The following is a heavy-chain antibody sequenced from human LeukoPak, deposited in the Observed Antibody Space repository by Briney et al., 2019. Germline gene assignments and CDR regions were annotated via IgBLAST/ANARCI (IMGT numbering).Heavy chain of an antibody. V-gene: IGHV3-23*01. CDR3: ARTDYYDSSGYYLY. CDR1: GFTFSSYA. D-gene: IGHD3-22*01. Sequence: GGSLRLSCAASGFTFSSYAMSWVRQAPGKGLAWVSAISSSGDVTKYADSAKSRFTISRDNSKNTVYLQMNSLRAEDTAVYYCARTDYYDSSGYYLYWGQGTLVTVSS. J-gene: IGHJ4*02. CDR2: ISSSGDVT.